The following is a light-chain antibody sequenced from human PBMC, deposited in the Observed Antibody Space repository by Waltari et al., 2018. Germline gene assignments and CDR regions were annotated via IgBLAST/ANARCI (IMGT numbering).Light chain of an antibody. CDR2: VNSDGSH. J-gene: IGLJ3*02. Sequence: QLVLTQSPSASASLGASVKLTCTLSSGHSSNIVAWHQQQPGKGPRYWMKVNSDGSHSKGARIPDRFSASSSGAERYLTISTVQSEDEADYYCQTGGHGTWVFGGGTKLTVL. CDR1: SGHSSNI. CDR3: QTGGHGTWV. V-gene: IGLV4-69*02.